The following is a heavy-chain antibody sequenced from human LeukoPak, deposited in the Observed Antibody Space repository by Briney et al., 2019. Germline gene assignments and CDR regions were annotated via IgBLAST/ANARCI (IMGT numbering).Heavy chain of an antibody. CDR3: VKDRHCSSTSCYVFDP. CDR2: ISNNGDST. J-gene: IGHJ5*02. V-gene: IGHV3-64D*06. D-gene: IGHD2-2*01. CDR1: GFTFSSYA. Sequence: PGGSLRLSCSASGFTFSSYAMHWVRQAPGKGLEYVAVISNNGDSTKYADSVKGRFTISRDNSKNTLYLQMSSLRAEDTVVYCCVKDRHCSSTSCYVFDPWGQGTLVTVSS.